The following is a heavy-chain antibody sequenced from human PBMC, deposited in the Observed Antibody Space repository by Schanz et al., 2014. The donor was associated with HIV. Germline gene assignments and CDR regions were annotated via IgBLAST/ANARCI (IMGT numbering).Heavy chain of an antibody. J-gene: IGHJ4*02. CDR2: ISGSGSST. Sequence: EVQLLESGGGLVQPGGSLRLSCAASGFPFSSYAMNWVRQAPGKGLEWVSAISGSGSSTYYADSVKGRFTISRDISKNTLSLQMDSLRVDDTAIYYCAKRSGRSFGYFDSWGQGLLVTVSS. CDR3: AKRSGRSFGYFDS. V-gene: IGHV3-23*01. D-gene: IGHD2-15*01. CDR1: GFPFSSYA.